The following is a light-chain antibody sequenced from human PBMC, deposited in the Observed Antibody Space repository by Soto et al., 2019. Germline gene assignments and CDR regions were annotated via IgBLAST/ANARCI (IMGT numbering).Light chain of an antibody. CDR2: AAS. Sequence: EVVLTQSPGTLSLSPGESATLSCRASQNVGHNLAWYQQKPGQAPRLLIYAASDRATGIPARFRGSGSDTDFTLTISSLEPEDFAVYYCQQRSRWPRDTFGQGTKLEIK. CDR3: QQRSRWPRDT. V-gene: IGKV3-11*01. CDR1: QNVGHN. J-gene: IGKJ2*01.